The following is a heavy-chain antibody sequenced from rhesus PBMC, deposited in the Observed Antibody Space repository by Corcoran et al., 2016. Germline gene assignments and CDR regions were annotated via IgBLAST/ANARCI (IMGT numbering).Heavy chain of an antibody. CDR2: ITPYSGNK. Sequence: QVQLVQSGAEIRQPGASVRLSCKTSGYTLTNSYMHWGRQVPGQGLEWIGLITPYSGNKVYAQNFQGRVTITTDTATSTGYLELSSLKSEDTAVYYCTREAVAGLSFDYWGQGVLVTVSS. CDR1: GYTLTNSY. V-gene: IGHV1-180*01. CDR3: TREAVAGLSFDY. J-gene: IGHJ4*01. D-gene: IGHD6-37*01.